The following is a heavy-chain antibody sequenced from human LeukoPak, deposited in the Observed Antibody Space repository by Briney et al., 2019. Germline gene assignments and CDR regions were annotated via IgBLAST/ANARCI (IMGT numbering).Heavy chain of an antibody. CDR1: GFTFSNYG. D-gene: IGHD2-2*01. CDR2: IQYDGSKT. Sequence: AGRSLRLSCAASGFTFSNYGMHWVRQPPGQGLEWLTAIQYDGSKTYYAESVRGRITISRDDSKNTLYLQMNSLRAEDTAVYYCARDSCSSPSSFDYWGQGTLVTVSS. CDR3: ARDSCSSPSSFDY. V-gene: IGHV3-33*01. J-gene: IGHJ4*02.